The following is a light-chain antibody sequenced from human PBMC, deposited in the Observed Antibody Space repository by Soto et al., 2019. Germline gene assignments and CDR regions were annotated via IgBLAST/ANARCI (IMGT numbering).Light chain of an antibody. J-gene: IGKJ1*01. CDR3: QQYKTYTRT. V-gene: IGKV1-5*03. CDR2: KAS. Sequence: DIQMTQSPSTLSASVGDRVTITCRASQSISTWLAWYQQKPGEAPKVLIYKASSLESGVPSRFSGSGSGTEFTLTISSLQPDDFATYYCQQYKTYTRTFGQGTKVEIK. CDR1: QSISTW.